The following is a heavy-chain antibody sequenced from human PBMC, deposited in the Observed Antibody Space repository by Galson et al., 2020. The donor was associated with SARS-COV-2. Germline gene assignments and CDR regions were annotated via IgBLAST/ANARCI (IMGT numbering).Heavy chain of an antibody. CDR2: LHYRGNA. Sequence: SETLSLTCTVSGGSISGSTYYWDWIRQPPGKGLELLGTLHYRGNAYYNPSLKSRVIISVDTSKNQFSLRLSSVTAADTAIYYCARDRGDYGIKFYFDYWGQGTQVTVSS. CDR3: ARDRGDYGIKFYFDY. V-gene: IGHV4-39*07. CDR1: GGSISGSTYY. D-gene: IGHD4-17*01. J-gene: IGHJ4*02.